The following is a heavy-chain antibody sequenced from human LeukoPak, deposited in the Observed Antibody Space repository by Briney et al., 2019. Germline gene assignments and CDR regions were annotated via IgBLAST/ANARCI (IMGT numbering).Heavy chain of an antibody. J-gene: IGHJ4*02. CDR2: IYPGDSDT. CDR1: GYSFTSYW. V-gene: IGHV5-51*01. D-gene: IGHD3-9*01. Sequence: GASLQISCEGSGYSFTSYWIGWVRPMPGKGLEWMGIIYPGDSDTRYSPSFQGQVTISADKSISTAYLQWSSLKASDTAMYYCAIPDSSSFYDILTGYQRYWGQGTLVTVSS. CDR3: AIPDSSSFYDILTGYQRY.